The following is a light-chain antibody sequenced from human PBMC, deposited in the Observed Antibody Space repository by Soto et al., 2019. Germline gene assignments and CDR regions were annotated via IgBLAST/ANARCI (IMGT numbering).Light chain of an antibody. CDR2: DAS. V-gene: IGKV3D-20*02. J-gene: IGKJ1*01. Sequence: EIVMTQSPVPLSVSPGERATLSCMASQSVRSTYLAWYQQKPGQAPRLLIYDASNRAAGIPARFSGSGSGTDFTLTISSLEPEDFAVYYCQHRSNWPTFGQGTKVDIK. CDR1: QSVRSTY. CDR3: QHRSNWPT.